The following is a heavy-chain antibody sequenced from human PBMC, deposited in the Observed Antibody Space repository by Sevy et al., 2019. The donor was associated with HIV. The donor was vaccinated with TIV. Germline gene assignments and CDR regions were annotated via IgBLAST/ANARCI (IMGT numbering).Heavy chain of an antibody. CDR1: GYTFSSYG. J-gene: IGHJ6*02. V-gene: IGHV1-18*01. CDR2: ISDYNGYT. CDR3: AREGYYYRSGTYRPPNYYGIDV. D-gene: IGHD3-10*01. Sequence: ASVKVFCKASGYTFSSYGISWVRQAPGQGLEWMGWISDYNGYTNYAHKFQGRVTMSTETSMRTAYMELRSLRSDDTAVYFCAREGYYYRSGTYRPPNYYGIDVRGQGTAVTVSS.